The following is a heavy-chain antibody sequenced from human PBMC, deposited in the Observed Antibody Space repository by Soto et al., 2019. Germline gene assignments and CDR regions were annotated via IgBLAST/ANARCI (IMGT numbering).Heavy chain of an antibody. Sequence: ETLRLSCAASGFMFNNYAMSWVRQAPGKGLEWVSTVSVSGGTTYYADSLKGRFTISRDNSKKTVYLQMNRLRADDTAIYYCAKGLYYYDSSGYRLFDYWGQGTLVTVSS. CDR3: AKGLYYYDSSGYRLFDY. D-gene: IGHD3-22*01. CDR1: GFMFNNYA. J-gene: IGHJ4*02. V-gene: IGHV3-23*01. CDR2: VSVSGGTT.